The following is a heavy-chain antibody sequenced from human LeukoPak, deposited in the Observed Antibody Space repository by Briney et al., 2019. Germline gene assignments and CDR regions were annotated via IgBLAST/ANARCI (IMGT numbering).Heavy chain of an antibody. V-gene: IGHV1-69*05. D-gene: IGHD4-17*01. Sequence: SVKVSCKASGGTFSSYAISLVRQAPGQGLEWMGRIIPIFGTANYAQKFQGRVTITTDESTSTAYMELSSLRSEDTAVYYCARSHYGAPIYDYWGQGTLVTVSS. CDR1: GGTFSSYA. CDR3: ARSHYGAPIYDY. CDR2: IIPIFGTA. J-gene: IGHJ4*02.